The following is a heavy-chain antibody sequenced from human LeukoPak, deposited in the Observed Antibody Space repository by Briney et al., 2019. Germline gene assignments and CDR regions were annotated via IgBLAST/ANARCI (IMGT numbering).Heavy chain of an antibody. D-gene: IGHD6-13*01. Sequence: SETLSLTCTVSGDSISSNSYYWGWIRQPPGKGPEWIGSIYYSGSTYYNLSLKSRVTISVDTSKTQFSLKLNSVTAADTAVYYCARGGGYSSSRWSYWGQGTLVTVSS. V-gene: IGHV4-39*01. J-gene: IGHJ4*02. CDR3: ARGGGYSSSRWSY. CDR2: IYYSGST. CDR1: GDSISSNSYY.